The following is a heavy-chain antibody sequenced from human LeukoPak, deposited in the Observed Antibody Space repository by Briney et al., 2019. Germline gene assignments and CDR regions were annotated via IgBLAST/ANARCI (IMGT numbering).Heavy chain of an antibody. CDR3: ARDSSSWYNDAFDI. CDR1: GFTFSSYW. CDR2: IKQDGSEK. Sequence: GGSLTLSCAASGFTFSSYWMSWVRQAPGKGLEWVANIKQDGSEKYYVDSVKGRFTISRDNAKNSLYLQMNSLRAEDTAVYYCARDSSSWYNDAFDIWGQGTMVTVSS. V-gene: IGHV3-7*03. J-gene: IGHJ3*02. D-gene: IGHD6-13*01.